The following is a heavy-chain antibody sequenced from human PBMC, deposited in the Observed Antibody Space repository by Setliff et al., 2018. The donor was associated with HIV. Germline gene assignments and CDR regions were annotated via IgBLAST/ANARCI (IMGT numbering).Heavy chain of an antibody. J-gene: IGHJ6*02. CDR1: DYTFTSYG. Sequence: RASVKVSCKASDYTFTSYGISWVRQAPGQGLEWMGWISAYNGNTNYPQKFQGRVTMTTDTSTSTAYMELRSLRSDDTAVYYCARIPTGTTLYYYRLDVWGQGTTVTVSS. V-gene: IGHV1-18*01. CDR3: ARIPTGTTLYYYRLDV. D-gene: IGHD1-1*01. CDR2: ISAYNGNT.